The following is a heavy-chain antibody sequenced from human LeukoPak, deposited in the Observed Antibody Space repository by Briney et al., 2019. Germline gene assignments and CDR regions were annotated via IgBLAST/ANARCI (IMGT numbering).Heavy chain of an antibody. Sequence: ASVKVSCKASGYTFTGYYMHWVRQAPGQGLEWMEWINPNSGGTNYAQKFQGRATMTRDTSISTAYMELSRLRSDDTAVYYCAREGRLGELSLSDYWGQGTLVTVSS. CDR1: GYTFTGYY. D-gene: IGHD3-16*02. J-gene: IGHJ4*02. CDR2: INPNSGGT. V-gene: IGHV1-2*02. CDR3: AREGRLGELSLSDY.